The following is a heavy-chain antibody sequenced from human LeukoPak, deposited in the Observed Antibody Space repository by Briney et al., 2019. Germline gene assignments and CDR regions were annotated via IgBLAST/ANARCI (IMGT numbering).Heavy chain of an antibody. V-gene: IGHV4-59*01. Sequence: SETLSLTCTVSGGSISSYYWSWIRQPPGKGLEWIGYIYYSGSTNYNPSLKSRITISVDTSNNQFSLMLTSMTAADTAAYYCAGGAVAGYSRAALDYWGPGTLVSVSS. J-gene: IGHJ4*02. CDR2: IYYSGST. D-gene: IGHD6-13*01. CDR3: AGGAVAGYSRAALDY. CDR1: GGSISSYY.